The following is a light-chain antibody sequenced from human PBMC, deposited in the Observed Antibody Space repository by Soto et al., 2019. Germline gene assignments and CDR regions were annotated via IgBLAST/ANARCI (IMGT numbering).Light chain of an antibody. CDR3: ATWDDSLNGVV. J-gene: IGLJ2*01. CDR2: SND. V-gene: IGLV1-44*01. CDR1: SSNIESNT. Sequence: QSVLTQPPSASGTPGQRVTISCSGSSSNIESNTVNWYQHLPGTAPKLLIFSNDERPSGVPDRFSGSKSGTSASLAISGLQSDDEADYYCATWDDSLNGVVFGGGTKVTVL.